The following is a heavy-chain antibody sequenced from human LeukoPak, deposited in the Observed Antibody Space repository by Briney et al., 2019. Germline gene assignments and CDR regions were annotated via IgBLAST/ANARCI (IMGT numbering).Heavy chain of an antibody. CDR3: ATQAGYYFDY. CDR1: RFTFSNAW. Sequence: PGGSLRLSCAASRFTFSNAWMSWIRQPPGKGLEWLAYIHDSGSTNYDPSLRGRISMSVDTSGNQFSLTLRSVTAADTAVYYCATQAGYYFDYWGQGKVVTVSS. V-gene: IGHV4-59*08. CDR2: IHDSGST. J-gene: IGHJ4*02. D-gene: IGHD6-19*01.